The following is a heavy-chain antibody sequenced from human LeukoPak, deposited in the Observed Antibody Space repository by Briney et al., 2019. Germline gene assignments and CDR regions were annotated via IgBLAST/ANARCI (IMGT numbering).Heavy chain of an antibody. CDR1: GFTFSSYS. CDR3: ARERVIAGSYYFDS. D-gene: IGHD6-13*01. V-gene: IGHV3-21*01. J-gene: IGHJ4*02. Sequence: GGSLRLSCAASGFTFSSYSMNWVRLAPGKGLEWVSSITSSSSYIYYADSVKGRFTISRDNAKNSLYLQMNSLRAEDTAVYYCARERVIAGSYYFDSWGQGTLVTVSS. CDR2: ITSSSSYI.